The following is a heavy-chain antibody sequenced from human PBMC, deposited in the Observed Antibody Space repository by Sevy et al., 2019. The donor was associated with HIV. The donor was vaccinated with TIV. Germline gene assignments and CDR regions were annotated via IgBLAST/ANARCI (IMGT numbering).Heavy chain of an antibody. D-gene: IGHD2-8*01. Sequence: ASVKVSCKASGGTFSSYAISWVRQAPGQGLEWMGGIIPIFGTANYAQKFQGRVTITADESRRTAYMELSSLRSEDTAVYYCAMRAPPGYCTKGVCYGLHYYGMDVWGQGTTVTVSS. CDR2: IIPIFGTA. CDR1: GGTFSSYA. CDR3: AMRAPPGYCTKGVCYGLHYYGMDV. J-gene: IGHJ6*02. V-gene: IGHV1-69*13.